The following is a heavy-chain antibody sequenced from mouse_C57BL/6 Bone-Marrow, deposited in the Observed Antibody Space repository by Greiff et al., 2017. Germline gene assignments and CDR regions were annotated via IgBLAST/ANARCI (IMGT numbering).Heavy chain of an antibody. CDR1: GYPFTSYW. CDR3: ARGGPMDY. V-gene: IGHV1-52*01. Sequence: QVQLKQPGAELVRPGSSVKLSCKASGYPFTSYWMHWVKQRPIQGLEWIGNIDPSDSEPHYNQKFKDKATLTVDKSSSTAYMQLSSLTSEDSAVYYCARGGPMDYWGQGTSVTVSS. J-gene: IGHJ4*01. D-gene: IGHD3-1*01. CDR2: IDPSDSEP.